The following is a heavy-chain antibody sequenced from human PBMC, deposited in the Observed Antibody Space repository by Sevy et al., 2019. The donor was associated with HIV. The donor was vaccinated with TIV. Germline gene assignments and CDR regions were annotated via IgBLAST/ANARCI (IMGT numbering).Heavy chain of an antibody. CDR2: INWNGGST. D-gene: IGHD6-13*01. J-gene: IGHJ6*02. CDR1: GFTFDDYG. Sequence: GGSLRLSCAASGFTFDDYGMSWVRQAPGKGLEWVSGINWNGGSTGYADSVKGRFTISRDNAKNSLYLQMNSLRAGDTALYYCARAKYSSSFNYYYGMDVWGQGTTVTVSS. V-gene: IGHV3-20*04. CDR3: ARAKYSSSFNYYYGMDV.